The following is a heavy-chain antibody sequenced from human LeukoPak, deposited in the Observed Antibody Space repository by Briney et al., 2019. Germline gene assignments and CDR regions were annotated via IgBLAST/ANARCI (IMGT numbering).Heavy chain of an antibody. J-gene: IGHJ6*03. Sequence: SETLSLTCTVSGGSISSSSYYWGWIRQPPGKGLEWIGSIYYSGSTYYNPSLKSRVTISVDTFKNQFSLKLSSVTAADTAVYYCTRSLQQESGSYYQRGVRTGYYYMDVWGKGTTVTISS. CDR2: IYYSGST. D-gene: IGHD1-26*01. V-gene: IGHV4-39*01. CDR1: GGSISSSSYY. CDR3: TRSLQQESGSYYQRGVRTGYYYMDV.